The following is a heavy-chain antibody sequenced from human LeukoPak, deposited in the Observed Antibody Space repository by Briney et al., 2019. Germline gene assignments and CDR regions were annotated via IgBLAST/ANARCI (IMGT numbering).Heavy chain of an antibody. CDR2: IYYSGST. D-gene: IGHD1-7*01. CDR1: GGSISSYY. V-gene: IGHV4-59*01. Sequence: SETLSLTCTVSGGSISSYYWSWIRQPPGKGLEWIGYIYYSGSTKYNPSLKSRVTISVDASKTQFSLKLNSVTAADTAVYYCARGSRELYYFDYWGQGPLVTVSS. J-gene: IGHJ4*02. CDR3: ARGSRELYYFDY.